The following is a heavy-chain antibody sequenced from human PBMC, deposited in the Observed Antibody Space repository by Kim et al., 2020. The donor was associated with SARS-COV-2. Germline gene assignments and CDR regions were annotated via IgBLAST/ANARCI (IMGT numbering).Heavy chain of an antibody. D-gene: IGHD2-15*01. Sequence: GESLKISCQGSGYNFNSYWIGWVRQMPGKGLEWMGIIYPGDSNTRYGPSFQGQVTISADKSSNTVFLQWSSLQASDTAMYYCARHGEAAAFQYFDHWGQGSVVTVSS. CDR3: ARHGEAAAFQYFDH. J-gene: IGHJ4*02. V-gene: IGHV5-51*01. CDR2: IYPGDSNT. CDR1: GYNFNSYW.